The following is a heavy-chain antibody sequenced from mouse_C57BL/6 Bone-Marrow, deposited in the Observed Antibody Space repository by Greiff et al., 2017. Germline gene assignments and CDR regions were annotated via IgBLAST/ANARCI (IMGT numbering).Heavy chain of an antibody. CDR1: GFSLSTFGMG. CDR3: ARIDYYYGSSYAMDY. J-gene: IGHJ4*01. V-gene: IGHV8-8*01. Sequence: QVTLKVSGPGILQPSQTLSLTCSFSGFSLSTFGMGVGWIRQPSGKGLEWLAHIWWDDDKYYNPALKSRLTNSKDTSINQVFLKIANVDTADTATYYCARIDYYYGSSYAMDYWGQGTSVTVSS. CDR2: IWWDDDK. D-gene: IGHD1-1*01.